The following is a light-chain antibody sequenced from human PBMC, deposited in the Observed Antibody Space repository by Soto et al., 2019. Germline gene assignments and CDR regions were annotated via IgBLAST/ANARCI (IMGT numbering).Light chain of an antibody. V-gene: IGKV3-20*01. CDR3: QQYGSSSIT. CDR2: GAS. Sequence: GNIVTLSCRANERISRSLAWYQQRPGQAPRLLIYGASNRATGIPDRFSGSGSGTDFTLTISRLEPEDFAVYYCQQYGSSSITFGQGTRLEI. J-gene: IGKJ5*01. CDR1: ERISRS.